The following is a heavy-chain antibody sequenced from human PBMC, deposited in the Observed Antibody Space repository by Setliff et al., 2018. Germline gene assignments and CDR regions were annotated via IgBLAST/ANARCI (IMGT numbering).Heavy chain of an antibody. D-gene: IGHD5-12*01. CDR1: GYTFTSYG. V-gene: IGHV1-18*01. CDR3: ARCLPFLSGYDRGAFDS. CDR2: ISGYNGDT. J-gene: IGHJ4*02. Sequence: ASVKVSCKASGYTFTSYGINWVRQAPGQRLEWVGWISGYNGDTNYAQKFQGRVTLTTDRSMSTAYMELRSLKSDDTAVYYCARCLPFLSGYDRGAFDSWGQGTLVTVSS.